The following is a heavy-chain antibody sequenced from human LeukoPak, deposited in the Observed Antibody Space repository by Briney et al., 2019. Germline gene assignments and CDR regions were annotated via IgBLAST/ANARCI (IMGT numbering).Heavy chain of an antibody. D-gene: IGHD1-26*01. CDR3: ATALYSGSYYGYLDY. Sequence: ASVKVSCKVSGYTLTELSMHWVRQAPGKGLEWMGGFDPEDGETIYAQKFQGRVTMTEDTSTDTAYMELSSLRSEDTAVYYCATALYSGSYYGYLDYWGQGTLVTVSS. CDR2: FDPEDGET. CDR1: GYTLTELS. V-gene: IGHV1-24*01. J-gene: IGHJ4*02.